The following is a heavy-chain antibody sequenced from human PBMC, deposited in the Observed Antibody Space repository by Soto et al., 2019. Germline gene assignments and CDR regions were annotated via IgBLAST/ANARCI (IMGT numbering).Heavy chain of an antibody. Sequence: QVHLVQSGAEMKKPGSSVKVSCKVSGGDLRNSGISWVRQAPGQGLEWMGGILPLLAMVDYSQKFQGRVTISADESTHTAYMALGSLRSEDTAVYYCAKEDAAGFKSWGQGTLVIVSS. CDR1: GGDLRNSG. CDR2: ILPLLAMV. J-gene: IGHJ4*02. CDR3: AKEDAAGFKS. D-gene: IGHD6-13*01. V-gene: IGHV1-69*04.